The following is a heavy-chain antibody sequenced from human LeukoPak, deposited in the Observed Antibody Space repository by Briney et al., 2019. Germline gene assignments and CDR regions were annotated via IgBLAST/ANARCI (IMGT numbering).Heavy chain of an antibody. J-gene: IGHJ4*02. D-gene: IGHD2-2*01. CDR3: ARDGIVVVPAAMGY. CDR1: GFTFSSYS. CDR2: ISSSSSYI. V-gene: IGHV3-21*01. Sequence: GGSLRLSCAASGFTFSSYSMNCVPQAPGKGLEWVSSISSSSSYIYYADSVKGRFTISRDNAKNSLYLQMNSLRVEDTAVYYCARDGIVVVPAAMGYWGQGTLVSVSS.